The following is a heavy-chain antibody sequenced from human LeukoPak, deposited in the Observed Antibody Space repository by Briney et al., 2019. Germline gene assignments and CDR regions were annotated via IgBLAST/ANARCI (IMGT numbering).Heavy chain of an antibody. V-gene: IGHV1-69*13. CDR2: IIPIFGTA. Sequence: ASVKVSCEASGGTFSSYAISWVRHAPGQGLEWMGGIIPIFGTAHYAQKFQGRVTITADESTSTAYMELSSLRSEDTAVYYCARVIEQNYYYYGMDVWGQGTTVTVSS. D-gene: IGHD3-16*02. CDR3: ARVIEQNYYYYGMDV. J-gene: IGHJ6*02. CDR1: GGTFSSYA.